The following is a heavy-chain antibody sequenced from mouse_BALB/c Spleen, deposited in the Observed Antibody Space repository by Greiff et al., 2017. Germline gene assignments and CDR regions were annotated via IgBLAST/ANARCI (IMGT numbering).Heavy chain of an antibody. D-gene: IGHD1-1*01. J-gene: IGHJ3*01. CDR3: ARWRYGSSWFAY. V-gene: IGHV3-2*02. Sequence: EVQRVESGPGLVKPSQSLSLTCTVTGYSITSDYAWNWIRQFPGNKLEWMGYISYSGSTSYNPSLKSRISITRDTSKNQFFLQLNSVTTEDTATYYCARWRYGSSWFAYWGQGTLVTVSA. CDR1: GYSITSDYA. CDR2: ISYSGST.